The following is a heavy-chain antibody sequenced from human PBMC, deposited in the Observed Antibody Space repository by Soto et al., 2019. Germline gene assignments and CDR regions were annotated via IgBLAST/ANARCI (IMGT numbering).Heavy chain of an antibody. CDR3: ARDSGYCSGGSCYSGDAFDI. Sequence: GASVKVSCKASGDTFTSYGISWVRQAPGQGLEWMGWISAYNGNTNYAQKLQGRVTMTTDTSTSTAYMELRSLRSDDTAVYYCARDSGYCSGGSCYSGDAFDIWGQGTMVTVSS. CDR1: GDTFTSYG. D-gene: IGHD2-15*01. V-gene: IGHV1-18*01. CDR2: ISAYNGNT. J-gene: IGHJ3*02.